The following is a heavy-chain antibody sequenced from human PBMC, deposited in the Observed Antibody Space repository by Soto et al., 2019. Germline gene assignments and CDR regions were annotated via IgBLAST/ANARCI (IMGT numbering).Heavy chain of an antibody. D-gene: IGHD1-26*01. CDR2: IYYSGST. CDR3: ARGRGVDAFHI. Sequence: PSETLPLTCIVSGGSISNYYWSWIRQPPGKGLGWIGYIYYSGSTNYTPSLKSRVTISVDTSKNQFSLKLSSVTAADTAVYYCARGRGVDAFHIWGQGTMVTVSS. CDR1: GGSISNYY. J-gene: IGHJ3*02. V-gene: IGHV4-59*01.